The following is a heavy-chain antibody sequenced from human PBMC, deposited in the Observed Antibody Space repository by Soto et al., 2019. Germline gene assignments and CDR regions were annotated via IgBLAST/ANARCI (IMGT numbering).Heavy chain of an antibody. CDR2: TRNKANSYTT. CDR1: GFTFSDHY. Sequence: EVPLVESGGGLVQPGGSLRLSCAASGFTFSDHYMDWVRQAPGKGLEWVGRTRNKANSYTTEYAASVKGRFTISRDDSKNSLYLQMNSLKTEDTAVYYCARSITGTTVYWGQGTLVTVSS. J-gene: IGHJ4*02. CDR3: ARSITGTTVY. V-gene: IGHV3-72*01. D-gene: IGHD1-20*01.